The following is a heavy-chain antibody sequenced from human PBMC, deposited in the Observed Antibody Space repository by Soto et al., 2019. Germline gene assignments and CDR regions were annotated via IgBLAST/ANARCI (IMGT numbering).Heavy chain of an antibody. CDR3: ASARDSGSGRDSIFDY. Sequence: QVQLVQSGAEVKKPGSSVKVSCKASGGTFSSYTISWVRQAPGQGLEGMGRIIPILGIANYAQKFQGRVTITADKSTSAAYMELSSLRSEDTAVYYCASARDSGSGRDSIFDYWGQGTLVTVSS. V-gene: IGHV1-69*02. CDR1: GGTFSSYT. D-gene: IGHD3-10*01. J-gene: IGHJ4*02. CDR2: IIPILGIA.